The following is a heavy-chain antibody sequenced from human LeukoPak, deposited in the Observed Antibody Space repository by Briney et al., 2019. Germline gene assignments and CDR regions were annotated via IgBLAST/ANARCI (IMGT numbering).Heavy chain of an antibody. D-gene: IGHD3-16*01. Sequence: PGGSLRLSCVASEFTFNIYAMTWVRQAPGKGLEWVSAIRGSGDSTYYADSVKGRFTISRDNSKNTVYLQMNSLRAEDTAVYYCAKWYAYIESWGQGTLVTVSS. J-gene: IGHJ5*02. V-gene: IGHV3-23*01. CDR1: EFTFNIYA. CDR2: IRGSGDST. CDR3: AKWYAYIES.